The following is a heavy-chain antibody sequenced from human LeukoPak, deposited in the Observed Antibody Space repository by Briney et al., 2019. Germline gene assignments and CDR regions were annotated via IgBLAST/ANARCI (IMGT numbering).Heavy chain of an antibody. D-gene: IGHD3-22*01. CDR3: ARYYYDSSSGNWFDP. CDR2: IYYSGST. CDR1: GGSISSYY. Sequence: SETLSLTCTVSGGSISSYYWSWIRQPPGKGLEWIGYIYYSGSTNYNPSLKSRVTISVDTSKNQFSLKLSSVTAADTAVYYCARYYYDSSSGNWFDPWGQGTLVTVSS. V-gene: IGHV4-59*01. J-gene: IGHJ5*02.